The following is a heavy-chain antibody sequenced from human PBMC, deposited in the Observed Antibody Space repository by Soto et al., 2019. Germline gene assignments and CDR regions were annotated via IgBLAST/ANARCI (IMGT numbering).Heavy chain of an antibody. CDR1: GFTFSSHW. CDR2: IGPDGSST. V-gene: IGHV3-74*01. J-gene: IGHJ4*02. CDR3: ARDNNWSYDY. Sequence: EVQLVESGGGLVQPGGSLRLSCAASGFTFSSHWMHWVRQAPGKGLVWVSHIGPDGSSTRGADSVQGRFTISRDNARNTLYLQMKSLRDEDTAVYYCARDNNWSYDYWGQGILVTVSS. D-gene: IGHD1-1*01.